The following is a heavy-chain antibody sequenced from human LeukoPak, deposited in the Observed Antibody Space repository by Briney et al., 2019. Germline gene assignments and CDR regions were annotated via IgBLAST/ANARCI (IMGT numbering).Heavy chain of an antibody. D-gene: IGHD3-10*01. CDR2: ISGSGGST. V-gene: IGHV3-23*01. J-gene: IGHJ4*02. CDR3: ARTRGYGSGSYFDY. Sequence: GGSLRLSCAASGFTFSSYAMSWVRQAPGKGLEWVSAISGSGGSTYYADSVKGQFTISRDNSKNTLYLQMNSLRAEDTAVYYCARTRGYGSGSYFDYWGQGTLVTVSS. CDR1: GFTFSSYA.